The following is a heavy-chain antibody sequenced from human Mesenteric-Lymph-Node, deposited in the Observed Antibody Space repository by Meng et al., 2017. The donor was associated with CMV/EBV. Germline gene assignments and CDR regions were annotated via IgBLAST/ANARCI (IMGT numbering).Heavy chain of an antibody. V-gene: IGHV3-30*04. CDR1: GFTFSSYA. Sequence: GESLKISCAASGFTFSSYAMHWVRQAPGKGLEWVAVISYDGSNKYYADSVKGRFTISRDNSKNTLYLQMNSLRAEDTAVYYCARDVADTDTYGMDVWGKGPRSPSPQ. D-gene: IGHD5-18*01. J-gene: IGHJ6*01. CDR3: ARDVADTDTYGMDV. CDR2: ISYDGSNK.